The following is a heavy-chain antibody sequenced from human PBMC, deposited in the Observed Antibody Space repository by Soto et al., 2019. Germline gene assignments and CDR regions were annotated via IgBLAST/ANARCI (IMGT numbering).Heavy chain of an antibody. CDR1: GFTFSSYS. CDR2: ISSSSTTI. V-gene: IGHV3-48*01. Sequence: GGSLRLSCAASGFTFSSYSMNWVRQAPGKGLEWVSYISSSSTTIYYADSVRGRFTISRDNAKSSLFLQMNSLRAEDTALYYCAASVDYWGQGTLVTVSS. J-gene: IGHJ4*02. CDR3: AASVDY.